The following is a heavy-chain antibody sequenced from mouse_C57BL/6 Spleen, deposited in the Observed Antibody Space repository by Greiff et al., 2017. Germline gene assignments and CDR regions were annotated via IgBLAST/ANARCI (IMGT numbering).Heavy chain of an antibody. CDR3: ARYIIPEFSLDY. Sequence: EVKVVESGGGLVQPGGSLSLSCAASGFTFTDYYMSWVRQPPGKALEWLGFIRNKANGYTTEYSASVKGRFTISRDNSQSILYLQMNALRAEDSATYYCARYIIPEFSLDYWGQGTTLTVSS. CDR1: GFTFTDYY. J-gene: IGHJ2*01. CDR2: IRNKANGYTT. D-gene: IGHD1-1*01. V-gene: IGHV7-3*01.